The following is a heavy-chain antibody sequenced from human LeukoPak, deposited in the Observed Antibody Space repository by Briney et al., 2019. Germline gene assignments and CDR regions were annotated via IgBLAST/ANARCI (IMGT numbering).Heavy chain of an antibody. CDR1: GFAFSSYN. D-gene: IGHD2-2*01. Sequence: GGSLRLSCAASGFAFSSYNMKWVRQAPGKGLEWVSFISTTSTYIYYADSVKGRFTVSRDNSKNLLYLQMDSLRVEDTAVYYCARAGTCSSTSCDGGIEYWGQGTLVTVPS. CDR2: ISTTSTYI. CDR3: ARAGTCSSTSCDGGIEY. V-gene: IGHV3-21*06. J-gene: IGHJ4*02.